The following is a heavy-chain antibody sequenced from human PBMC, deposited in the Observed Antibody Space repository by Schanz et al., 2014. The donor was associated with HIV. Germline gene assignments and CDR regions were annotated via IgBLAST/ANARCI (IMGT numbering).Heavy chain of an antibody. CDR2: ISISGHST. CDR3: AKTIIPTDWAPYTYSFDY. CDR1: GFTLKTYA. V-gene: IGHV3-23*04. J-gene: IGHJ4*02. Sequence: AHLVESGGGVVQPGRSLRLSCVVSGFTLKTYAMTWVRQAPGKGLEWVSGISISGHSTYYADSVKGRFTISRDISKNTLYLQMNSLRAEDTAVYYCAKTIIPTDWAPYTYSFDYWGQGTLVTVSS. D-gene: IGHD3-16*01.